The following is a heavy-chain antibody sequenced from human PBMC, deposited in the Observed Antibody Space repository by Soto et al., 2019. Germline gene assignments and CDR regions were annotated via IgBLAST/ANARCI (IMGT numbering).Heavy chain of an antibody. CDR3: ARDPNNSSSWWLDF. Sequence: QVQLVESGGGLVKPGGSLRLSCAGSGFTFSDYYMTWIRQAPGKGLEWVSYISYGSSDTNYADSVKGRFTISRDNAKNSLFLQMNNLRTEDTAVYFCARDPNNSSSWWLDFWGRGALVTVSS. CDR1: GFTFSDYY. D-gene: IGHD6-6*01. V-gene: IGHV3-11*06. CDR2: ISYGSSDT. J-gene: IGHJ5*01.